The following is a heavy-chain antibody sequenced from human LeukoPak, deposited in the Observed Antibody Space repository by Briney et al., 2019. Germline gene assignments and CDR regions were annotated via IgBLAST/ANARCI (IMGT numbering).Heavy chain of an antibody. D-gene: IGHD1-26*01. V-gene: IGHV3-23*01. CDR3: AKDLGYSGTTDY. CDR2: IRGSGGST. CDR1: GFTFSSYA. J-gene: IGHJ4*02. Sequence: PGGSLRLSCAASGFTFSSYAMSWVRQAPGKGLEWVSAIRGSGGSTYYADSVKGRFTISRDNSKNTLYLQMNSLRAEDTAVYYCAKDLGYSGTTDYWGQGTLVTVSS.